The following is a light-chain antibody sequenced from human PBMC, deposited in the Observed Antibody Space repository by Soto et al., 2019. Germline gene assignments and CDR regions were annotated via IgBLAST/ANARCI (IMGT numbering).Light chain of an antibody. V-gene: IGKV1-39*01. CDR3: QQSYSTPIT. CDR1: QGIRND. CDR2: AAS. J-gene: IGKJ5*01. Sequence: EIQVTQSRSSMSASLGDRVTITCGSSQGIRNDLGWYQQKPGKAPKLLIYAASSFQSGVPSRFSGSGSGTHFTLTISSLQPEDSATYYCQQSYSTPITFGQGTRLEI.